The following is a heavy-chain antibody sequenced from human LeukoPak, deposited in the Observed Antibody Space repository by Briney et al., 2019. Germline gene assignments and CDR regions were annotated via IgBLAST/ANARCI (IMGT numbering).Heavy chain of an antibody. CDR1: GGSMSNYY. CDR3: ARVACYYDTATYYNPAHLDF. CDR2: VYYRGST. Sequence: SETLSLTCTVSGGSMSNYYWTWIRQPPGKGLEWLGYVYYRGSTNYNPSLKSRVTISVDTSENQFSLKLSSVTAADTAVYYCARVACYYDTATYYNPAHLDFWGQGALVTVSS. D-gene: IGHD3-10*01. J-gene: IGHJ4*02. V-gene: IGHV4-59*01.